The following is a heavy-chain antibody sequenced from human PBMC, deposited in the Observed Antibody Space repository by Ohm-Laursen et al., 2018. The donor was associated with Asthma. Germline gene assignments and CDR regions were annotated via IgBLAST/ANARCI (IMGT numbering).Heavy chain of an antibody. CDR1: GYTFTSYY. D-gene: IGHD6-6*01. V-gene: IGHV1-69*10. Sequence: GASVKVSCKASGYTFTSYYMHWVRQAPGQGLEWVGVIIPLFGLPNYAQKFKGRVTITADKSTSTAYMDLTSLTSEDTAVYYCARSRQQLVRYDGFDIWGQGTMVTVSS. CDR2: IIPLFGLP. CDR3: ARSRQQLVRYDGFDI. J-gene: IGHJ3*02.